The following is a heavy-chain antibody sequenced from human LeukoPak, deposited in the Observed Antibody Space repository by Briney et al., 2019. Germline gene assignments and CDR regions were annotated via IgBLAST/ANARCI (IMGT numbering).Heavy chain of an antibody. CDR1: GFTFSSSA. CDR3: AKDAYCSSTSCYVAFDY. Sequence: GGSLRLSCAASGFTFSSSAMSWVRQAPGKGLEWVSSINGSGSGGSTYYADSVKGRFTISRDNSKNTLYLQMNSLRAEDTAVYYCAKDAYCSSTSCYVAFDYWGQGTLVTVSS. J-gene: IGHJ4*02. V-gene: IGHV3-23*01. D-gene: IGHD2-2*01. CDR2: INGSGSGGST.